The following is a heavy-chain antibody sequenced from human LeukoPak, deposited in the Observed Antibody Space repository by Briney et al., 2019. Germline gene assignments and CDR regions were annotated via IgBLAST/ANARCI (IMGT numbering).Heavy chain of an antibody. CDR1: GFIFRDVW. J-gene: IGHJ4*02. CDR3: TTDLDY. CDR2: IKSKSDGGTI. Sequence: GGSLRLSCAGSGFIFRDVWMSWVRQAPGKGLEWVGRIKSKSDGGTIDYAAPVKGRVTMSRDDSKKTFSLEMNNLKTEDTGVYYCTTDLDYWAQATLVTVSS. V-gene: IGHV3-15*01.